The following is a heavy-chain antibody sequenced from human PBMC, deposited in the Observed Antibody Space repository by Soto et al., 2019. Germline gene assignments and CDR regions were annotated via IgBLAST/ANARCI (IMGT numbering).Heavy chain of an antibody. CDR1: DDSINSDKYY. CDR2: IYYRGNA. J-gene: IGHJ4*02. CDR3: ARLEGLATISYYFDF. Sequence: QLQLQASGPGLVKPSETLSLTCSFSDDSINSDKYYWCWIRQPPGKGLEWIGSIYYRGNAYYNPSIQTRVTISLDKSKSQFSLKLNSVTAADSAVYFCARLEGLATISYYFDFWGPGALVTVSS. D-gene: IGHD3-9*01. V-gene: IGHV4-39*01.